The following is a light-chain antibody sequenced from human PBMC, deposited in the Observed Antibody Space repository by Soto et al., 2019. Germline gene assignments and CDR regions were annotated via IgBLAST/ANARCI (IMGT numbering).Light chain of an antibody. V-gene: IGKV3-20*01. Sequence: EIVLTQSPATLSLSPGERATLSCRASEFVTSTYLAWYQQKSGQAPRLLIYGGSNRATGIPDRFRGSGSGTDFTLTISRLEPEDFAVYYCQQYFSSRTFGQGTKVEI. CDR2: GGS. J-gene: IGKJ1*01. CDR3: QQYFSSRT. CDR1: EFVTSTY.